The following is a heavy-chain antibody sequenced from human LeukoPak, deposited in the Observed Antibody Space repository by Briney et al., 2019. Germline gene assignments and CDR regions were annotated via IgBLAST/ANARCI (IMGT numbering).Heavy chain of an antibody. CDR3: TRAWADYLFDH. J-gene: IGHJ4*02. D-gene: IGHD4-11*01. Sequence: GGSLRLSCVVSGFVFTDYRMNWVRQAPGKGLEWVSSISGSGNHIDYADSVKGRFTISRDKAKNSLYLQMDSLRAEDTAVYYCTRAWADYLFDHWGQGTLVTVSS. CDR1: GFVFTDYR. CDR2: ISGSGNHI. V-gene: IGHV3-21*01.